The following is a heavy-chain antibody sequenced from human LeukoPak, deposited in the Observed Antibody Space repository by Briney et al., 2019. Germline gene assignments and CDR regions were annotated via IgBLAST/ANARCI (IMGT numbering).Heavy chain of an antibody. Sequence: PGGSLRLSCAASGFTFSSYGMHWVRQAPGKGLEWVAVIWYDGSNKYYADSVKGRFTISRDNSKNTLYLQMNSLRAEDTAVYYCARHGTSWFGAPLHDAFDIWGQGTMVTVSS. V-gene: IGHV3-33*01. CDR2: IWYDGSNK. J-gene: IGHJ3*02. CDR3: ARHGTSWFGAPLHDAFDI. D-gene: IGHD3-10*01. CDR1: GFTFSSYG.